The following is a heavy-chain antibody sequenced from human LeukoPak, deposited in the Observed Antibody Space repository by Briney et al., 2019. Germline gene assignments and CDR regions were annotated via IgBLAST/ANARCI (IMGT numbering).Heavy chain of an antibody. V-gene: IGHV3-74*01. J-gene: IGHJ6*02. CDR3: ASLLTPYHGSGGGGVDV. CDR2: ISGDGSMT. CDR1: GFTFSTYW. Sequence: GGSLRLSCAASGFTFSTYWMYWVRQAPGKELVWVSRISGDGSMTSYADSVKGRFTISRDNAKDTLFLQMTSLRVEDTAVYPCASLLTPYHGSGGGGVDVWGQGTTVTVSS. D-gene: IGHD3-10*01.